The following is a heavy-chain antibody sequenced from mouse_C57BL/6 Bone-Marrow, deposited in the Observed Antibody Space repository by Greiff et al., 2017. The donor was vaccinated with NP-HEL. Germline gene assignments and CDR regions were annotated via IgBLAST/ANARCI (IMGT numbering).Heavy chain of an antibody. CDR3: ARRADYPFAY. D-gene: IGHD2-4*01. CDR2: IYPGDGDT. J-gene: IGHJ3*01. V-gene: IGHV1-82*01. CDR1: GYAFSSSW. Sequence: QVQLKESGPELVKPGASVKISCKASGYAFSSSWMNWVKQRPGKGLEWIGRIYPGDGDTNYNGKFKGKATLTADKSSSTAYMQLSSLTSEDSAVYFCARRADYPFAYWGQGTLVTVSA.